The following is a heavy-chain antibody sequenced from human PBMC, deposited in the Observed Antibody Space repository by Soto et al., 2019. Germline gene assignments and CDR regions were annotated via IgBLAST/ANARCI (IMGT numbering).Heavy chain of an antibody. CDR3: AKAAMIVVVMEGFFDY. J-gene: IGHJ4*02. D-gene: IGHD3-22*01. Sequence: QVQLEQSGAEVKNPGASVKVSCKASGYTFSRYGMHWVRQAPGKGPEWVAVVSYDGSNKYYVDSVKGRFTISRDNSKNTLYLQMNSLRPEDTAVYYCAKAAMIVVVMEGFFDYWGQGTLVTVSS. CDR2: VSYDGSNK. V-gene: IGHV3-30*18. CDR1: GYTFSRYG.